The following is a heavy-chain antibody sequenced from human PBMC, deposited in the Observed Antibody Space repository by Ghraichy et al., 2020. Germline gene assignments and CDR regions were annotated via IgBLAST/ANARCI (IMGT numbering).Heavy chain of an antibody. CDR3: ARDGVTDPPRHFHNYMDV. CDR2: ISFDGNKK. Sequence: GGSLRLSCEVSGFTFSSCGMHWVRQAPGKGLVWLSFISFDGNKKYYADSVQGRFVISRDDSKNILYLQLNSLRVEDRGVYYCARDGVTDPPRHFHNYMDVWGKGTTVTVSS. V-gene: IGHV3-30*03. J-gene: IGHJ6*03. D-gene: IGHD3-3*02. CDR1: GFTFSSCG.